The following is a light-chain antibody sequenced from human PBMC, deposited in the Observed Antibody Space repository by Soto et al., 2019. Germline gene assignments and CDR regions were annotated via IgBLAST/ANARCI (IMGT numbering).Light chain of an antibody. CDR1: QSVSSN. CDR2: GAS. V-gene: IGKV3-20*01. J-gene: IGKJ1*01. Sequence: EIVLAQSPATLSLSPGDRATLSCRASQSVSSNLAWHQQKPGQAPRLLISGASSRATGIPDRFSGSGSATDFTLTISRLEPEDFAVYYCQHFGSSLRTFGQGTKVDIK. CDR3: QHFGSSLRT.